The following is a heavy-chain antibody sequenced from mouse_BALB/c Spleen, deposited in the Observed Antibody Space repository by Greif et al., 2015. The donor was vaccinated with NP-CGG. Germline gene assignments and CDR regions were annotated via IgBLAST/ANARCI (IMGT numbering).Heavy chain of an antibody. CDR3: ARRTGTEAMDY. CDR2: IYPGSGNT. Sequence: SGPELVKPGASVKISCKASGYTFTVYYISWVKQKPGQGLEWIGWIYPGSGNTKYNEKFKGKATLTVDTSSSTAYMQLSSLTSEDTAVYFCARRTGTEAMDYWGQGTSVTVSS. CDR1: GYTFTVYY. V-gene: IGHV1-84*02. D-gene: IGHD4-1*01. J-gene: IGHJ4*01.